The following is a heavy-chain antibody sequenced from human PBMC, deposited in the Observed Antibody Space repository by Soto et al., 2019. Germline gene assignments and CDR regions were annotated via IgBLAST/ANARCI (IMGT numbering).Heavy chain of an antibody. J-gene: IGHJ3*02. CDR3: ARVGAESVAGWDAFEI. Sequence: QVQLQESGPGLVKPSETLSLTCTVSGGSISSYYWSWIRQPAGKGLEWIGRINTSGSTNYNPSLKSRVTMSVDTCKNQFSLKLSSVTAADTAVYYCARVGAESVAGWDAFEIWGQGTMGTVSS. CDR1: GGSISSYY. D-gene: IGHD6-19*01. CDR2: INTSGST. V-gene: IGHV4-4*07.